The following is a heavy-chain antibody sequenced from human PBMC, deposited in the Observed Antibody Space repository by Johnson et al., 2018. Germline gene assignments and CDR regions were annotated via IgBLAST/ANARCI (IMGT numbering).Heavy chain of an antibody. V-gene: IGHV3-33*01. Sequence: QVQLLESGGGVVQPGRSLRLSCEASGFTFSNYGMHWARQAPGKGLEWVAVIWYVGSNTYYADSVKGRFTISRDNSKNTLYLQMNSLRAEDTAVYYCARDPWQNGRMDVWGQGTTVTVSS. J-gene: IGHJ6*02. CDR2: IWYVGSNT. CDR3: ARDPWQNGRMDV. CDR1: GFTFSNYG. D-gene: IGHD2-8*01.